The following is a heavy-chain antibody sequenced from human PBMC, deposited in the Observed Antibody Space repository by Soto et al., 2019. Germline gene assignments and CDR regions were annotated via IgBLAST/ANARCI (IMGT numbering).Heavy chain of an antibody. Sequence: VGSLRLSCAASGVTFTSYAMTWVRQVPGEGLQWVSSISKSGDSTYYADSVKGRFTTSRDNSKNTLYLQMNSLRAEDTAIYYCAKGSFGFDYWGQGTLVTVSS. CDR2: ISKSGDST. CDR1: GVTFTSYA. D-gene: IGHD3-10*01. V-gene: IGHV3-23*01. J-gene: IGHJ4*02. CDR3: AKGSFGFDY.